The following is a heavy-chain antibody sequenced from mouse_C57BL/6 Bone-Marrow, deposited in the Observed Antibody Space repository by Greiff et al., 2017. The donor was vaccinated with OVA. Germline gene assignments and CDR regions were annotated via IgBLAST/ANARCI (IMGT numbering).Heavy chain of an antibody. CDR2: IYPRSGNT. CDR1: GYTFTSYG. CDR3: ARGGTVVKGFAY. D-gene: IGHD1-1*01. V-gene: IGHV1-81*01. Sequence: VQLKESGAELARPGASVKLSCKASGYTFTSYGISWVKQRTGQGLEWIGEIYPRSGNTYYNEKFKGKATLTADKSSSTAYMELRSLTSEDSAVYFCARGGTVVKGFAYWGQGTLVTVSA. J-gene: IGHJ3*01.